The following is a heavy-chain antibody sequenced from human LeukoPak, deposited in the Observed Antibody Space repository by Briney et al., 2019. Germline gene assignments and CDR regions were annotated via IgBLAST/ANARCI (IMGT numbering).Heavy chain of an antibody. Sequence: GGSLRLSCAASGFTFSDYWMSWVRQAPGKGLEWVANIKQDGSEKYYVDSVKGRFTISRDNAKNSLYLQMNSLRAEDTAVYYCARIGYSSSSQDYWGQGTLVTVSS. J-gene: IGHJ4*02. D-gene: IGHD6-6*01. CDR1: GFTFSDYW. V-gene: IGHV3-7*01. CDR2: IKQDGSEK. CDR3: ARIGYSSSSQDY.